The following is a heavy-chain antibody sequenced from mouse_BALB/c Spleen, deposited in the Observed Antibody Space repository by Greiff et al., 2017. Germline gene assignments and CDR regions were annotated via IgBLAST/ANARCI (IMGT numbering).Heavy chain of an antibody. CDR3: ARLDTTVVADY. Sequence: EVHLVESGGGLVKLGGSLKLSCAASGFTFSSYYMSWVRQTPEKRLELVAAINSNGGSTYYPDTVKGRFTISRDNAKNTLYLQMSSLKSEDTALYYCARLDTTVVADYWGQGTTLTVSS. V-gene: IGHV5-6-2*01. CDR2: INSNGGST. CDR1: GFTFSSYY. D-gene: IGHD1-1*01. J-gene: IGHJ2*01.